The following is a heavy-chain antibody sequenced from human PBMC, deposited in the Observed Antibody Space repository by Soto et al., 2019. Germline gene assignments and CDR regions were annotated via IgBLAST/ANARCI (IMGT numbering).Heavy chain of an antibody. V-gene: IGHV3-23*01. J-gene: IGHJ4*02. D-gene: IGHD6-13*01. CDR3: ARRSGWDSSSWYFDY. CDR1: GFTFSSYA. Sequence: EVQLLESGGGLVQPGGSLRLSCAASGFTFSSYAMSWVRQAPGKGLEWVSAISGSGGSTYYADSVKGRFTISRDNSKNTLYLQMNSLRAEDTAVYYCARRSGWDSSSWYFDYWGQGTLVTVSS. CDR2: ISGSGGST.